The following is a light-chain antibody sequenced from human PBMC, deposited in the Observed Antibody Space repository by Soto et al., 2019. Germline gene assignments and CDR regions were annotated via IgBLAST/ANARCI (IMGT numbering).Light chain of an antibody. CDR2: RAS. Sequence: EIVLTQSPGTLSLSPGERATLSCRASQSVSSNFLAWYQQKPGQAPRLHIYRASSRATGIPDRFSGSGSGTDFTLTISRLEPEDFAVYYCQEYGTSRAFGQGTKVEIK. J-gene: IGKJ1*01. V-gene: IGKV3-20*01. CDR1: QSVSSNF. CDR3: QEYGTSRA.